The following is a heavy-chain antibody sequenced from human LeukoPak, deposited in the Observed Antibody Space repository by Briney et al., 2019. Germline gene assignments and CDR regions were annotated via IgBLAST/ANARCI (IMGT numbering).Heavy chain of an antibody. J-gene: IGHJ4*02. D-gene: IGHD5-18*01. V-gene: IGHV4-34*01. CDR2: INHSGST. Sequence: SETLSLTCAVYGGSFSGYYWSWIRQPPGKGLEWIGEINHSGSTNYNPSLKSRVTISVDTSKNQFSLKLSSVTAADTAVYYCARVDGYSYGYWGQGTLVTVSS. CDR1: GGSFSGYY. CDR3: ARVDGYSYGY.